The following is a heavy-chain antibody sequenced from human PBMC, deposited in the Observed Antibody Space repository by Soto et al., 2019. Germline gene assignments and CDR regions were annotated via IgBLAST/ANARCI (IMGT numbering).Heavy chain of an antibody. CDR1: GYTLTELS. V-gene: IGHV1-24*01. D-gene: IGHD3-9*01. CDR2: FDPEDGET. Sequence: ASVKVSCKVSGYTLTELSMHWVRQAPGKGLEWMGGFDPEDGETIYAQKFQGRVTMTEDTSTDTAYMELSSLRSEDTAVYYCATSTVAYDILTGYAAFDIWGQGTMVTVSS. CDR3: ATSTVAYDILTGYAAFDI. J-gene: IGHJ3*02.